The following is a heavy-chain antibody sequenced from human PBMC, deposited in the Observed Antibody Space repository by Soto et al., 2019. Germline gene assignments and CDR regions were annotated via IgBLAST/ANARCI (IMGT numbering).Heavy chain of an antibody. Sequence: SGPTLVNPTQTLTLTCTFSGFSLSTAGVSVRWIRQPPGKALEWLALINWNDAKYYSTSLKTRLTISKDTSKNQVVLRMTNVDPEDTATYYCARAAYGDYLLGMDLWGQGTTVTVSS. V-gene: IGHV2-70*01. CDR1: GFSLSTAGVS. J-gene: IGHJ6*02. CDR3: ARAAYGDYLLGMDL. D-gene: IGHD4-17*01. CDR2: INWNDAK.